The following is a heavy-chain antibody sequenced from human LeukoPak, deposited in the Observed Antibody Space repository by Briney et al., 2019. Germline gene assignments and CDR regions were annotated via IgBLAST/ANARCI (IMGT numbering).Heavy chain of an antibody. CDR2: IYYSGST. D-gene: IGHD6-13*01. J-gene: IGHJ4*02. Sequence: SETLSLTCTVSGGSISSYYWSWIRQPPGKGLEWIGYIYYSGSTNYNPSLKSRVTISVDTSKNQFSLKLSSVTAADTAVYYCARGIAAADLDYWGQGTPVTVSS. V-gene: IGHV4-59*01. CDR1: GGSISSYY. CDR3: ARGIAAADLDY.